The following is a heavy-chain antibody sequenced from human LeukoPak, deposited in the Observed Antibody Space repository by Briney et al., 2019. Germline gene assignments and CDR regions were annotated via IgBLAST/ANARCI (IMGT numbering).Heavy chain of an antibody. J-gene: IGHJ6*03. D-gene: IGHD2-8*01. Sequence: ASVKVSCKASGYTFTGYYMHWVRQAPGQGLEWMGRINPNSGGTNYAQKLQGRVTMTTDTSTSTAYMELSSLRSEDTAVYYCARVHLISGTYYYMDVWGKGTTVTVSS. CDR1: GYTFTGYY. CDR3: ARVHLISGTYYYMDV. CDR2: INPNSGGT. V-gene: IGHV1-2*06.